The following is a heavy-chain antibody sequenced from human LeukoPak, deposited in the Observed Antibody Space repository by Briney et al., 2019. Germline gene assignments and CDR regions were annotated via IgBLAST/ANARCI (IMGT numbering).Heavy chain of an antibody. Sequence: ASVKVSCKASGYTFTNYGISWVRQAPGQGLEWMGWISAYNGHTNYAQKFQGRVTMTTDTSTSTAYMDLRSLRSDDTAVYYCARTYYYDSSGSHFQHWGQGTLVTVSS. CDR2: ISAYNGHT. CDR1: GYTFTNYG. J-gene: IGHJ1*01. D-gene: IGHD3-22*01. V-gene: IGHV1-18*01. CDR3: ARTYYYDSSGSHFQH.